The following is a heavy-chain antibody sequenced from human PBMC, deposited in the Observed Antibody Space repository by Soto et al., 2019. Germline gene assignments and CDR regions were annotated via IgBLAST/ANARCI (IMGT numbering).Heavy chain of an antibody. V-gene: IGHV4-31*03. CDR3: ARTFITGTNRWFDP. CDR1: GGSISSGGYY. CDR2: IYYSGST. J-gene: IGHJ5*02. Sequence: PSETLSLTCTVSGGSISSGGYYWSWIRQHPGKGLEWIGYIYYSGSTYYNPSLKSRVTISVDTSKNQFSLKLSSVTAADTAVYYCARTFITGTNRWFDPWGQGTLVTVSS. D-gene: IGHD1-7*01.